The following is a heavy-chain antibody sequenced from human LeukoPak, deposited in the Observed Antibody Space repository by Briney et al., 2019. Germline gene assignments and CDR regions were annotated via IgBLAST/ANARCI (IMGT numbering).Heavy chain of an antibody. CDR1: GYTFTGYY. CDR2: INPNSGGT. J-gene: IGHJ4*02. Sequence: ASVKVSCKASGYTFTGYYMHWVRQAPGQGLEWMGWINPNSGGTNYAQKFQGRVTMTRDTSISTAYMELSRLRSDDTAVYYCARISPTGMVRGVITYWGQGTLVTVSS. V-gene: IGHV1-2*02. CDR3: ARISPTGMVRGVITY. D-gene: IGHD3-10*01.